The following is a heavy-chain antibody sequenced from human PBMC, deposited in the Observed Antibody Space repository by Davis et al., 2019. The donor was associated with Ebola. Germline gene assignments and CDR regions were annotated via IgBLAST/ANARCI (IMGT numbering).Heavy chain of an antibody. CDR3: ARCGATSFYGMDV. D-gene: IGHD4/OR15-4a*01. CDR1: GYTFTSYA. Sequence: ASVKVSCKASGYTFTSYAMNWVRQAPGQGLEWMGWINPNSGGTNYAQKFQGWVTMTRDTSISTAYMELSRLRSDDTAVYYCARCGATSFYGMDVWGQGTTVTVSS. V-gene: IGHV1-2*04. CDR2: INPNSGGT. J-gene: IGHJ6*02.